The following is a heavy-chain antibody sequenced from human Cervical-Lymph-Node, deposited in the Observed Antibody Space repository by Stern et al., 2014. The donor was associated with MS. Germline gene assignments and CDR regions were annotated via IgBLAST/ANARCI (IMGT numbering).Heavy chain of an antibody. Sequence: VQLQESGPGLVKPSGTLSLTCAVSGGSISDTNWWSWVRQTPGMGLEWIGGIYHSGTAKLSPSLKSRVTMSVDKPKNQLSLEVKSVTAADTAIYYCARVNSGYDWFDYWGQGTLVTVSS. D-gene: IGHD5-12*01. J-gene: IGHJ4*02. CDR2: IYHSGTA. V-gene: IGHV4-4*02. CDR1: GGSISDTNW. CDR3: ARVNSGYDWFDY.